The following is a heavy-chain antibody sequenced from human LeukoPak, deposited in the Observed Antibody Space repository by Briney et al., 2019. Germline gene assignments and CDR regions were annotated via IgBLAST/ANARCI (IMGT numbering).Heavy chain of an antibody. CDR1: GYTFTSYG. V-gene: IGHV1-18*01. Sequence: ASVNVSCKASGYTFTSYGISWVRQAPGRGLEWMGWISAYNGNTNYAQKLQGRVTMTTDTSTSTAYMELRSLRSDDTAVYYCARAYKTYYDFWSGYYHYYGMDVWGQGTTVTVSS. CDR3: ARAYKTYYDFWSGYYHYYGMDV. D-gene: IGHD3-3*01. J-gene: IGHJ6*02. CDR2: ISAYNGNT.